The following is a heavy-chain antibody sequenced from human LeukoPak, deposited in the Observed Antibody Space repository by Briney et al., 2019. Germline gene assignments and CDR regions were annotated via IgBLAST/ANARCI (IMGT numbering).Heavy chain of an antibody. V-gene: IGHV3-23*01. CDR3: AKDTSIGKYCTSGVCSPFDY. Sequence: PWGSLRLSCASSRFTFSSYAMSWVRQAPGKGLEWVSAISDSVGYTSYADSVKGRFTIFRDNSKNMLYLHVNSLRAEDTAVYYCAKDTSIGKYCTSGVCSPFDYWGQGTLVTVSS. CDR2: ISDSVGYT. CDR1: RFTFSSYA. D-gene: IGHD2-8*01. J-gene: IGHJ4*02.